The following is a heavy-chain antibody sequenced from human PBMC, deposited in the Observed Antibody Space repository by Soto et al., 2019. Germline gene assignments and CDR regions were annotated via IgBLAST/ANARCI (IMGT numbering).Heavy chain of an antibody. D-gene: IGHD4-17*01. CDR3: TVYGGNGAFDS. Sequence: PGGSLRLSCVASGFTFNGAWMTWVRQAPGRGPEWVGLIKSTSDGGAIDYAAPVKGRFTLSRDDSENTLYLQMNSLKSDDTAVYYCTVYGGNGAFDSWGQGNLVTVSS. CDR1: GFTFNGAW. J-gene: IGHJ4*02. V-gene: IGHV3-15*01. CDR2: IKSTSDGGAI.